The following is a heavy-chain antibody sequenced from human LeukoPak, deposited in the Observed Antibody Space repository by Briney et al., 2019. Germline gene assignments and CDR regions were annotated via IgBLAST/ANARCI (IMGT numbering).Heavy chain of an antibody. CDR3: ARGNGVVVVAAPPTRKYYFDY. V-gene: IGHV3-53*01. J-gene: IGHJ4*02. CDR1: GFTVSSNY. Sequence: PGGSLTLSCAASGFTVSSNYMSWVRQAPGKGLEWVSVIYSGGSTYYADSVKGRFTISRDNSKNTLYLQMNSLRAEDTAVYYCARGNGVVVVAAPPTRKYYFDYWGQGTLVTVSS. CDR2: IYSGGST. D-gene: IGHD2-15*01.